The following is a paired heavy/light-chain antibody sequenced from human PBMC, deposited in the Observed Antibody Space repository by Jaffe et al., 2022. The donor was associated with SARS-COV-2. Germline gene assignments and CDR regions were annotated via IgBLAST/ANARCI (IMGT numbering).Heavy chain of an antibody. CDR3: VKGHWGDY. V-gene: IGHV3-23*04. D-gene: IGHD7-27*01. Sequence: EVQLVESGGGLVQPGGSLRLSCAASGFSFSTYAMTWVRQAPGKGLEWVSTLSGSDVNTYYADSVKGRFTISRDRSKNTLYLQMNSLRGEDTAVYYCVKGHWGDYWGQGTQVTVSS. J-gene: IGHJ4*02. CDR2: LSGSDVNT. CDR1: GFSFSTYA.
Light chain of an antibody. CDR2: KVS. CDR3: MQNTHWPLT. J-gene: IGKJ4*01. Sequence: DVVMTQSPLSLPVTLGQPASISCRSSQSLVYSDGNTYLNWFQQRPGQSPRRLIYKVSNRDSGVPDRFSGSGSGTDFTLKISRVEAEDVGVYYCMQNTHWPLTFGGGTKVEIK. CDR1: QSLVYSDGNTY. V-gene: IGKV2-30*01.